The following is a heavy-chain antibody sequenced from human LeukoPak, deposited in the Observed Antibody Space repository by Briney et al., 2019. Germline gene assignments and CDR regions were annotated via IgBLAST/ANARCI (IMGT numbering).Heavy chain of an antibody. CDR2: INHSGST. V-gene: IGHV4-34*01. Sequence: PSETLSLTCAVYGGSFSGYYWSWIRQPPGKGLEWIGEINHSGSTNYNPSLKSRVTISVDTSKNQFSLKLSSVTAADTAAYYCARGGGYKPFDYWGQGTLVTVSS. D-gene: IGHD5-24*01. CDR1: GGSFSGYY. J-gene: IGHJ4*02. CDR3: ARGGGYKPFDY.